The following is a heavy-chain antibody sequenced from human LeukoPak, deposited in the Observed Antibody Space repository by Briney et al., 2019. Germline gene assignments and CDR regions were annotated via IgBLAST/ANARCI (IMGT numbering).Heavy chain of an antibody. CDR2: MNPNSGNT. D-gene: IGHD2-2*01. J-gene: IGHJ6*03. V-gene: IGHV1-8*03. Sequence: GASVKVSCKASGYTFTSYDINWVRQATGQGLEWMGWMNPNSGNTGYAQKFQGRVTITSNTSICTAYMELSSLRSEDTAVYYCARVIVPAARSLYYYYMDVWGKGTTVTVSS. CDR1: GYTFTSYD. CDR3: ARVIVPAARSLYYYYMDV.